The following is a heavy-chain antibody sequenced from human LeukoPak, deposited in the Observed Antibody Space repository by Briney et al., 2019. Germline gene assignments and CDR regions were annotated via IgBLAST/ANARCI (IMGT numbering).Heavy chain of an antibody. Sequence: GGPLRLSCAASGFTFSTNNENWVRHAPGKGRVWLSYITSSSSNIYYADSVKGRFTVSRDNAKNSLYLQMNNLRDEDTAVYYCARYLQIPEDGYTLDYWGQGTLVTVSS. CDR1: GFTFSTNN. CDR3: ARYLQIPEDGYTLDY. CDR2: ITSSSSNI. D-gene: IGHD5-24*01. J-gene: IGHJ4*02. V-gene: IGHV3-48*02.